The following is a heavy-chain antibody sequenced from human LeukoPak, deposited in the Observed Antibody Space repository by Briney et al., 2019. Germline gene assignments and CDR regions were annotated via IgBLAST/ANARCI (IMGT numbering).Heavy chain of an antibody. Sequence: PGGSLRLSCAASRFTFSSYAMHWVRQAPGKGLEYVSAISSNGGSTYYANSVKGRFTISRDNSKNTLYLQMGSLRAEDMAVYYCAKRGYSYEDYYYYYYMDVWGKGTTVTVSS. CDR2: ISSNGGST. CDR1: RFTFSSYA. CDR3: AKRGYSYEDYYYYYYMDV. D-gene: IGHD5-18*01. J-gene: IGHJ6*03. V-gene: IGHV3-64*01.